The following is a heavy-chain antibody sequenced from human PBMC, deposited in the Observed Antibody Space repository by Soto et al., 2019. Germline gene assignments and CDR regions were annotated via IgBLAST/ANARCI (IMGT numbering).Heavy chain of an antibody. CDR2: INPNSGGT. Sequence: ASVKVSCKASGYTFTGYYMHWVRQAPGQGLEWMGWINPNSGGTNYAQKFQGRVTMTRDTSISTAYMELSRLRSDDTAVYYCARWYSSSWYLREYYFDYWGQGTLVTVSS. CDR3: ARWYSSSWYLREYYFDY. CDR1: GYTFTGYY. D-gene: IGHD6-13*01. V-gene: IGHV1-2*02. J-gene: IGHJ4*02.